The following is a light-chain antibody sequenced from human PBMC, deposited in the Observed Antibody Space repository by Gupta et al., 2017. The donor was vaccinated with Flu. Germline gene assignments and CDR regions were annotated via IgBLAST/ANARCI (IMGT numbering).Light chain of an antibody. CDR1: QSVSSSY. CDR3: QQYGSSPVVT. J-gene: IGKJ1*01. Sequence: EIVLTQSPGTLSLSPGERATLSCRASQSVSSSYLAWCQQKPGQAPRLLIYGASSRATGIPDRFSGSGSGTDFTLTISRREPEDFAVYYCQQYGSSPVVTFGQGTKVEIK. V-gene: IGKV3-20*01. CDR2: GAS.